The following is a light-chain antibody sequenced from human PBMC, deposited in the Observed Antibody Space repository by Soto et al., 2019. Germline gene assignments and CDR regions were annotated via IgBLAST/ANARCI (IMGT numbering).Light chain of an antibody. Sequence: DIQMTQSPSTLSASVGDRVTITCRASQSISSWLAWYQQKPGKAPKLLIYDASSLESGVPSRFSGSGSGTAFTLTISSLQPDDFATYYCQQYNSYSGTFGQGTKVDIK. J-gene: IGKJ1*01. V-gene: IGKV1-5*01. CDR1: QSISSW. CDR3: QQYNSYSGT. CDR2: DAS.